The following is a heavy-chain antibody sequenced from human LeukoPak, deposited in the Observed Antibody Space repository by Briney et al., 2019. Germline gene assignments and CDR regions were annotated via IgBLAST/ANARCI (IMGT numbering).Heavy chain of an antibody. J-gene: IGHJ4*02. CDR2: LSGSGHST. Sequence: GGSLRLSCAASGFTFSNYAMSWVRQAPGKGLEWVSGLSGSGHSTYYADSVKGRFTISRDNSKNTLYLQMNSLRAEDTAVYYCARRGYYDSGGYFDYWGQGTLVTVSS. CDR1: GFTFSNYA. D-gene: IGHD3-22*01. V-gene: IGHV3-23*01. CDR3: ARRGYYDSGGYFDY.